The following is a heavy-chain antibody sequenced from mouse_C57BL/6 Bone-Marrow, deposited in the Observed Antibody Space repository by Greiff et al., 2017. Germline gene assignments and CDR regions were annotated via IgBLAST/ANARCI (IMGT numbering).Heavy chain of an antibody. J-gene: IGHJ4*01. CDR3: ARRIYYDYYYYAMDY. CDR1: GYTFTSYW. D-gene: IGHD2-4*01. CDR2: IHPNSGST. V-gene: IGHV1-64*01. Sequence: QVQLQQPGAELVKPGASVKLSCKASGYTFTSYWMHWVKQRPGQGLEWIGMIHPNSGSTNYNEKFKSKATLTVDKSSSTAYMQLSSLTSEDSAVYYCARRIYYDYYYYAMDYWGQGTSVTVSS.